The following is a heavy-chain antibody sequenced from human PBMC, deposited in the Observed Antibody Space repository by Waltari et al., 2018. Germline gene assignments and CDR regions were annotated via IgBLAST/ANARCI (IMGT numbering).Heavy chain of an antibody. J-gene: IGHJ6*03. Sequence: QVQLQESGPGLVKPSQTLSLTCTVSGGSISSGDYYWSWIRKPPGKGLEWIGYIYYSGSTYYNPSLKSRVTISVDTSKNQFSLKLSSVTAADTAVYYCARATSGSYLSYYYYYMDVWGKGTTVTISS. V-gene: IGHV4-30-4*08. D-gene: IGHD1-26*01. CDR1: GGSISSGDYY. CDR2: IYYSGST. CDR3: ARATSGSYLSYYYYYMDV.